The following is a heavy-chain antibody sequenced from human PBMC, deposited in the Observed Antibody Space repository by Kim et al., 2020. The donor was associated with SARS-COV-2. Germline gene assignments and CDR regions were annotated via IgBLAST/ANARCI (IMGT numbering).Heavy chain of an antibody. V-gene: IGHV1-18*01. CDR3: ARALAAAPPFDP. D-gene: IGHD6-13*01. Sequence: NYEQKLQGRVTMTTDTSTSTAYMELRSLRSDDTAVYYCARALAAAPPFDPWGQGTLVTVSS. J-gene: IGHJ5*02.